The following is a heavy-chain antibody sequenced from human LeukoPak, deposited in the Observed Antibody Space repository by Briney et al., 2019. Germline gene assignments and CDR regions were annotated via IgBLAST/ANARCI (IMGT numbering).Heavy chain of an antibody. CDR3: ARDSGRYSSSWYTYYYYYGMDV. V-gene: IGHV3-30-3*01. Sequence: GRSLRLSCAASGFTFSSYAMHWVRQAPGKGLEWVAVISYDGSNKYYADSVKGRFTISRDNSKNTLYLQMNSLRAEDTAVYYCARDSGRYSSSWYTYYYYYGMDVWGQGTTVTVSS. J-gene: IGHJ6*02. CDR2: ISYDGSNK. CDR1: GFTFSSYA. D-gene: IGHD6-13*01.